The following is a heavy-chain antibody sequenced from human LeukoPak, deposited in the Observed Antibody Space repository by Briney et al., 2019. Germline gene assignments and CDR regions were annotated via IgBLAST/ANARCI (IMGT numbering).Heavy chain of an antibody. D-gene: IGHD6-19*01. CDR1: GGSISGYY. J-gene: IGHJ4*02. CDR3: ARRDSSGWYYFDY. CDR2: ISYSGST. V-gene: IGHV4-59*01. Sequence: SETLSLTCTVSGGSISGYYWSWIRQPPGKGLEWLGFISYSGSTSYNPSLKSRVTISVDTSKKQFSLNLRSVTAADTAVYDCARRDSSGWYYFDYWGQGTLVTVSS.